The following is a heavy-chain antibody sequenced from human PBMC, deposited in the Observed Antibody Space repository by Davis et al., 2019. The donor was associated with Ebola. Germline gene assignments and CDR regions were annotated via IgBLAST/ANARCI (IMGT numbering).Heavy chain of an antibody. CDR2: IYYSGST. Sequence: MPSETLSLTCTVSGGSISGSTYYWGWIRQPPGKGLEWIGNIYYSGSTHYNPSLKSRVTISVDMSKNQFSLKLSSVTAADTAVYYCATMQIWHFDYWGQGTLVTVSS. J-gene: IGHJ4*02. CDR1: GGSISGSTYY. CDR3: ATMQIWHFDY. V-gene: IGHV4-39*07. D-gene: IGHD5-18*01.